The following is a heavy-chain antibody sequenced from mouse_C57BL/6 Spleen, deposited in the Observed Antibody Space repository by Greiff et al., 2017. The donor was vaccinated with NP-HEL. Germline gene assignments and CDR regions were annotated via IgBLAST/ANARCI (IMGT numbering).Heavy chain of an antibody. CDR2: IYPGGGYT. Sequence: LVESGAELVRPGTSVKMSCKASGYTFTNYWIGWAKQRPGHGLEWIGDIYPGGGYTNYNEKFKGKATLTADKSSSTAYMQFSSLTSEDSAIYYCARPLYDGYYPFAYWGQGTLVTVSA. CDR1: GYTFTNYW. CDR3: ARPLYDGYYPFAY. J-gene: IGHJ3*01. V-gene: IGHV1-63*01. D-gene: IGHD2-3*01.